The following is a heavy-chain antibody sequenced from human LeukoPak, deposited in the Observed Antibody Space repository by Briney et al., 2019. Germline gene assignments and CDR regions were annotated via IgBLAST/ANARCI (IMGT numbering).Heavy chain of an antibody. CDR1: GYTFTGYY. V-gene: IGHV1-2*04. D-gene: IGHD6-19*01. CDR3: ARDAAVAGQDGPFDY. Sequence: ASVKVSCKASGYTFTGYYKHWVRQAPGQGLEWMGWINPNSGGTNYAQKFQGWVTMTRDTSISTAYMELSRLRSDDTAVYYCARDAAVAGQDGPFDYWGQGTLVTVSS. CDR2: INPNSGGT. J-gene: IGHJ4*02.